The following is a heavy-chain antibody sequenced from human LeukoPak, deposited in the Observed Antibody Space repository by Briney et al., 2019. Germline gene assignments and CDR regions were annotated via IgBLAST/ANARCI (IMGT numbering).Heavy chain of an antibody. Sequence: ASVKVSCTGSGCTFIDYHIHWVRQAPGQELEWMGWINPNSGGTIYAQKFQGRVTMTRDTSINTAYMELSRLTSDDAAMYYCARVSCSGGTCYDLGWFDSWGQGTLVTVSS. CDR2: INPNSGGT. D-gene: IGHD2-15*01. J-gene: IGHJ5*01. CDR3: ARVSCSGGTCYDLGWFDS. CDR1: GCTFIDYH. V-gene: IGHV1-2*02.